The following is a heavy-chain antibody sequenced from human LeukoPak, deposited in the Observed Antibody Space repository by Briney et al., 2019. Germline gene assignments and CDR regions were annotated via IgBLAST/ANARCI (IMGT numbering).Heavy chain of an antibody. CDR1: GVSIRSSLW. CDR2: NYCSGTT. J-gene: IGHJ4*02. CDR3: ATMGSGSSYFDY. Sequence: SETLSLTCSVSGVSIRSSLWWTWARQSPGEGLEWIGENYCSGTTNPNPSLKSRVPILVAKSTNQFSLRLSSVTAADTAVYYCATMGSGSSYFDYWGQGTLVTVSS. V-gene: IGHV4-4*02. D-gene: IGHD3-10*01.